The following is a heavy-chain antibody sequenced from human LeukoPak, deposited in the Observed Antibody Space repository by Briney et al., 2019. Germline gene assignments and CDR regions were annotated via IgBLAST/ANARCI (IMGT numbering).Heavy chain of an antibody. CDR3: ARDFFPVVDSTWYEIGY. V-gene: IGHV3-30-3*01. CDR1: GSTFNDYA. Sequence: PGGSLRLSCAASGSTFNDYAMYWVRQAPGKGLEWVTLISYDGYDKSYADSVRGRFTISRDNSRNTLYLQMDSLRSEDTAVYYCARDFFPVVDSTWYEIGYWGQGTLVTVSS. J-gene: IGHJ4*02. CDR2: ISYDGYDK. D-gene: IGHD2-21*01.